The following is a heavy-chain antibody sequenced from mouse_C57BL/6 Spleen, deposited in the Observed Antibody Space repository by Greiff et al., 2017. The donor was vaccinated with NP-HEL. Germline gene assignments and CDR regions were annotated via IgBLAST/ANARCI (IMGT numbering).Heavy chain of an antibody. CDR1: GYTFTSYW. CDR3: ARHDRAMDY. J-gene: IGHJ4*01. Sequence: QVQLQQPGAELVMPGASVKLSCKASGYTFTSYWMHWVKQRPGQGLEWIGEIDPSDSYTNYNQKFKGKSTLTVDKSSSTAYMQLSSLTSEDSAVYYCARHDRAMDYWGQGTSVTVSS. CDR2: IDPSDSYT. D-gene: IGHD2-12*01. V-gene: IGHV1-69*01.